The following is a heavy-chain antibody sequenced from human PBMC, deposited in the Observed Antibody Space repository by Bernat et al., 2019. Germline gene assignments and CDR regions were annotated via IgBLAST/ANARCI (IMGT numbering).Heavy chain of an antibody. CDR2: IRYDGSNK. CDR1: GFTFSSYG. V-gene: IGHV3-30*02. J-gene: IGHJ5*02. Sequence: QVQLVESGGGVVQPGGSLRLSCAASGFTFSSYGMHWVRQAPGKGLEWVAFIRYDGSNKYYADSVKGRFTISRDNSKNTVHLQMNILRVEDTAVYYCARDRGRSGWSGVDPWGQGTLVTVSS. CDR3: ARDRGRSGWSGVDP. D-gene: IGHD6-25*01.